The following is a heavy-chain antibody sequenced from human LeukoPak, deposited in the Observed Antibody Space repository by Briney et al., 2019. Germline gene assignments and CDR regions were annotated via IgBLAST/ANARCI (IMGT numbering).Heavy chain of an antibody. CDR1: GGSISRYY. Sequence: PSETLSLTCTVSGGSISRYYWSWIRQPAGKGLEWVGRIYTSGSTNYKPSLKSRVTISVDTSKNQLSLKLSSVTAAGTAVYYCARDRGYSYPSYDYWGQGTLVTVSS. CDR2: IYTSGST. V-gene: IGHV4-4*07. J-gene: IGHJ4*02. CDR3: ARDRGYSYPSYDY. D-gene: IGHD5-18*01.